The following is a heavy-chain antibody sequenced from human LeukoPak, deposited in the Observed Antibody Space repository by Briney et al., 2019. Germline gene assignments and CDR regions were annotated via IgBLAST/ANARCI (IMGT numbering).Heavy chain of an antibody. CDR3: ARGPPTSNPPFDY. D-gene: IGHD4-11*01. CDR2: IYYSGST. V-gene: IGHV4-30-4*08. Sequence: SETLSLTCTVSGGSISSGDYYWSWIRQPPGKGLEWIGYIYYSGSTYYNPSLKSRVAISVDTSKNQFSLKLSSVTAADTAVYYCARGPPTSNPPFDYWGQGTLVTVSS. CDR1: GGSISSGDYY. J-gene: IGHJ4*02.